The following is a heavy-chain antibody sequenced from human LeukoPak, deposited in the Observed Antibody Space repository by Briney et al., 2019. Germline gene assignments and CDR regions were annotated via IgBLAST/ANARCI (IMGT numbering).Heavy chain of an antibody. J-gene: IGHJ3*02. Sequence: SETLSLTCTVSGGSISSYYWSWIRQPPGKGLEWIGYIYYSGSTNYNPSLKSRVTISVDTSKNQFSLKLSSVTAADTAVYYCARVQWELGPTTAFDIWGQGTMVTVSS. CDR3: ARVQWELGPTTAFDI. V-gene: IGHV4-59*01. CDR1: GGSISSYY. D-gene: IGHD1-26*01. CDR2: IYYSGST.